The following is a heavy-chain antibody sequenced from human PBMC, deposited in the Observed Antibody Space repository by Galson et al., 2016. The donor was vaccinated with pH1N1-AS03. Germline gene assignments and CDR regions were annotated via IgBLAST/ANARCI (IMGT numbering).Heavy chain of an antibody. CDR3: ARGGLGTKVSLFQH. Sequence: CAISGDSVSSDRAAWNWIRQSPSRGLEWLGRTYYRSKWYYDYAVSVESRMTIRPDTSKNQVSLQLNPVTPEDTAVYYCARGGLGTKVSLFQHWGQGTLVTVSS. CDR2: TYYRSKWYY. J-gene: IGHJ1*01. D-gene: IGHD3/OR15-3a*01. CDR1: GDSVSSDRAA. V-gene: IGHV6-1*01.